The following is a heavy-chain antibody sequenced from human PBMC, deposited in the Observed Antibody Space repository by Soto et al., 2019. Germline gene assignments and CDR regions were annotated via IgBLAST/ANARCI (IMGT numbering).Heavy chain of an antibody. J-gene: IGHJ5*02. D-gene: IGHD3-3*01. V-gene: IGHV4-4*07. CDR2: IYSSGNT. CDR1: GGTISGYY. CDR3: ARGQRFSDWFDP. Sequence: PWETLALTFSVSGGTISGYYWTWIRQPAGKGLEWIGRIYSSGNTKYNPSLQSRVTMSLDTSNNQFSLRLTSVTAADTAVYYCARGQRFSDWFDPWGQGTLVTVS.